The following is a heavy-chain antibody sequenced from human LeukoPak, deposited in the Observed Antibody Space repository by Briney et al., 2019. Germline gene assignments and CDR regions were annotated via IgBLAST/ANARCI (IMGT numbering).Heavy chain of an antibody. D-gene: IGHD2-21*02. J-gene: IGHJ4*02. CDR2: ISGSGRTT. Sequence: GGSLRLSCAVSGFTFSTYGMSWVRQAPGKGLEWVSSISGSGRTTYYADSVKGRFTISRDNSKNTLLLQMNSLRAEDTALYYCAKHVGLVTAIFYSFDYWGQGTLVTVSS. V-gene: IGHV3-23*01. CDR1: GFTFSTYG. CDR3: AKHVGLVTAIFYSFDY.